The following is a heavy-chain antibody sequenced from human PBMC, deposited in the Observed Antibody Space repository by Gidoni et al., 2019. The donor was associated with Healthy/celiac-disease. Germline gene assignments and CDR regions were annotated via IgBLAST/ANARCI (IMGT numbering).Heavy chain of an antibody. Sequence: QVQLQESGPGLVKPSETLSLTCTVSGGSISSYYWSWIRQPPGKGLEWIGYIYYSGSTNYNPSLKSRVTISVDTSKNQFSLKLSSVTAADTAVYYCARGDDEDAFDIWGQGTMVTVSS. CDR2: IYYSGST. D-gene: IGHD2-21*01. J-gene: IGHJ3*02. CDR1: GGSISSYY. CDR3: ARGDDEDAFDI. V-gene: IGHV4-59*01.